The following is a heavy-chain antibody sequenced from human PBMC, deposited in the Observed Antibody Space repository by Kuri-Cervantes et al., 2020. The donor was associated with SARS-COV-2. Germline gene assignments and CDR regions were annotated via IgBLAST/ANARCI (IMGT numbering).Heavy chain of an antibody. CDR1: GGSISSGGYY. D-gene: IGHD4-17*01. CDR2: IYTSGST. CDR3: AYTTVTGYFQH. J-gene: IGHJ1*01. V-gene: IGHV4-61*02. Sequence: SETLSLTCTVSGGSISSGGYYWSWIRQPAGKGLEWIGRIYTSGSTNYNPSLKSRVTISVDTSKNQFSLKLSSVTAADTAVYYCAYTTVTGYFQHWGQGTLVTVSS.